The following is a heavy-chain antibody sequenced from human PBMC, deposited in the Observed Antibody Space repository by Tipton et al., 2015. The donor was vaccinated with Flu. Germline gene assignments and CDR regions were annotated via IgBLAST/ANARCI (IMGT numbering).Heavy chain of an antibody. CDR2: VYYTGGT. J-gene: IGHJ3*02. D-gene: IGHD2/OR15-2a*01. V-gene: IGHV4-39*07. CDR3: ARLSLSFNAFDI. Sequence: TLSLTCTVSGGSIGVTTYYWGWIRLPPGKGLEYIGSVYYTGGTYFNPSLKSRVTVSIDTSKKQFSLKLNSVTAADTAVYYCARLSLSFNAFDIWGQGTTVIVSS. CDR1: GGSIGVTTYY.